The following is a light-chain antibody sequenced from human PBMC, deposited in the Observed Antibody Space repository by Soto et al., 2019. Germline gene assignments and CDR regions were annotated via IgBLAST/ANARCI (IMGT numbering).Light chain of an antibody. CDR3: LLDFRYFWA. CDR1: QAIRTA. V-gene: IGKV1-6*01. Sequence: QLTQSPSSLYASVGDRVSITCRASQAIRTALGWYQQKPGKVPKLLIYAASTLQSGVPSRFSGSGSGTDFTLTISSLQPEDFATYYCLLDFRYFWAFGQGTKV. CDR2: AAS. J-gene: IGKJ1*01.